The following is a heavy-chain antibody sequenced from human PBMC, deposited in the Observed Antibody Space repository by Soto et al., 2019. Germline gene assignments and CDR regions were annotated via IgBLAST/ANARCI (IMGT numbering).Heavy chain of an antibody. CDR3: AYLPCSGGSCYWFSFSGMDV. D-gene: IGHD2-15*01. V-gene: IGHV2-5*02. CDR1: GFSLSTSGVG. CDR2: IYWDADK. Sequence: QITLKESGPTLVKPTQTLTLTCTFSGFSLSTSGVGVAWIGQPPGEALEWLALIYWDADKRYRPSLESRLTITKDTSKNQVVLTMTNMDSVDTATYYCAYLPCSGGSCYWFSFSGMDVWGQGTTVTVSS. J-gene: IGHJ6*02.